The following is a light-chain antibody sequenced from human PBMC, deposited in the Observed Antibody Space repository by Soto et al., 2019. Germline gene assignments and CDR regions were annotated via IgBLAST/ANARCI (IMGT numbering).Light chain of an antibody. CDR1: QSIGAS. CDR3: QQHNRSPLT. Sequence: DIQMTQSPSTLYASVGDRVTITCRASQSIGASLAWFQQKPGKAPNLLIYTASSLESGVPSRFSGSGSGTEFTLTINPLQPDDFATYYCQQHNRSPLTFGGGTKVEIK. V-gene: IGKV1-5*03. CDR2: TAS. J-gene: IGKJ4*01.